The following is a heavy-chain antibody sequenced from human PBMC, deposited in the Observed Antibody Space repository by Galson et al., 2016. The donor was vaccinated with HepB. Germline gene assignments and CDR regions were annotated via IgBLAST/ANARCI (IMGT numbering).Heavy chain of an antibody. Sequence: QSGAEVKKPGESLRISCKGSGYNFTSNWISWVRQMPGKGLEWMGRIDPSDSYTNYSPAFQGHVTISADKSISTAYLQWSSLKATESALYFWSRRDYDSSGYHPHWYFDLWGRGTLVTVSS. CDR2: IDPSDSYT. J-gene: IGHJ2*01. CDR3: SRRDYDSSGYHPHWYFDL. D-gene: IGHD3-22*01. V-gene: IGHV5-10-1*01. CDR1: GYNFTSNW.